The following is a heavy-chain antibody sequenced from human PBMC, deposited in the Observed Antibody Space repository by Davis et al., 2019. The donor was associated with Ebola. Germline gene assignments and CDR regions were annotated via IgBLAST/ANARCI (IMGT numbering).Heavy chain of an antibody. CDR1: GFTFSSYA. Sequence: GESLKISCAASGFTFSSYAMHWVRQAPGKGLEWVAVISYDGSNKYYADSVKGRFTISRDNSKNTLYLQMNSLRAEDTAVYYCANSYDILTGYYPQGPFDYWGQGTLVTVSS. CDR2: ISYDGSNK. V-gene: IGHV3-30-3*01. CDR3: ANSYDILTGYYPQGPFDY. D-gene: IGHD3-9*01. J-gene: IGHJ4*02.